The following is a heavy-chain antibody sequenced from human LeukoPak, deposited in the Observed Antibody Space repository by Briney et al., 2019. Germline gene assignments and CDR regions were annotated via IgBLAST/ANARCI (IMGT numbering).Heavy chain of an antibody. Sequence: SETLSLTSAVYGGSFSGYYWSWIRQPPGKGLEWIVEINHSGSTNYNPSLKSRVAISVDTSKNQFSLKLSSVTAADTAVYYCARWVYYDSSGYYYRPFDYWGQGTLVTVSS. CDR2: INHSGST. CDR3: ARWVYYDSSGYYYRPFDY. CDR1: GGSFSGYY. D-gene: IGHD3-22*01. V-gene: IGHV4-34*01. J-gene: IGHJ4*02.